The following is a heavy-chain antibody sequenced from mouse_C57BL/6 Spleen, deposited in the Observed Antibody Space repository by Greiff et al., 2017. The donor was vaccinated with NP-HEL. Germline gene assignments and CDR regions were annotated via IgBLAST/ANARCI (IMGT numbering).Heavy chain of an antibody. Sequence: QVQLQQSGAELVRPGTSVKVSCKASGYAFTNYLIEWVKQRPGQGLEWIGVINPGSGGTNYNEKFKGKATLTADKSSSTAYMQLSSLTSEDSEVYFCARYSSYYAMDYWGQGTSVTVSS. CDR1: GYAFTNYL. J-gene: IGHJ4*01. V-gene: IGHV1-54*01. CDR3: ARYSSYYAMDY. D-gene: IGHD1-1*01. CDR2: INPGSGGT.